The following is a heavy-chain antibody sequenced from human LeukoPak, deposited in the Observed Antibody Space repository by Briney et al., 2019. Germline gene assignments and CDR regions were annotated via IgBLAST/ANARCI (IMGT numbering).Heavy chain of an antibody. V-gene: IGHV5-51*01. Sequence: GESLKISRKGSGYSFTSYWIGWVRQMPGKGLERMGIIYPGDSDTRHSPSFQGQVTISADKSISTAYLQWSSLKASDTAMYYCARHKSDYVWGSYRESDYWGQGTLVTVSS. CDR3: ARHKSDYVWGSYRESDY. CDR2: IYPGDSDT. CDR1: GYSFTSYW. D-gene: IGHD3-16*02. J-gene: IGHJ4*02.